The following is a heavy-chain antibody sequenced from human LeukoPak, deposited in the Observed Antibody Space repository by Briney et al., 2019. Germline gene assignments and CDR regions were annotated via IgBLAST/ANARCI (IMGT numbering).Heavy chain of an antibody. V-gene: IGHV4-39*01. D-gene: IGHD6-19*01. Sequence: SETLSLTCTVSGGSISSSSYYWGWIRQPPGKGLEWIGSIYYSGSTYYNQSLKSRVTISVDTSKNQFSLKLSSVTAADTAVYYCAGLSAVAGNPPHWGQGTLVTVSS. CDR1: GGSISSSSYY. CDR3: AGLSAVAGNPPH. CDR2: IYYSGST. J-gene: IGHJ4*02.